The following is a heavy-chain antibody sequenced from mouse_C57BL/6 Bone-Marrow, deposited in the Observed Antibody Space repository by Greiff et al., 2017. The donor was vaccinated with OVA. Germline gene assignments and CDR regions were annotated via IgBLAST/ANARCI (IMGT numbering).Heavy chain of an antibody. Sequence: VQLQQSGAELVRPGASVKLSCTASGSNIKDDYMHWVKQRPEQGLEWIGWIDPENGDTEYASKFQGKATITADTSSNTAYLQLSSLTSEDTAVYYCTTWGNFLYYFDYWGQGTTLTVSS. J-gene: IGHJ2*01. CDR2: IDPENGDT. CDR1: GSNIKDDY. CDR3: TTWGNFLYYFDY. D-gene: IGHD2-1*01. V-gene: IGHV14-4*01.